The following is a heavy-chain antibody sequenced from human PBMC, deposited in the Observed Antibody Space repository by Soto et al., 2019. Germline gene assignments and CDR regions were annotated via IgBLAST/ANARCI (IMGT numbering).Heavy chain of an antibody. Sequence: GGSLRLSCPASGFTFSSYAMSWVRQAPGKGLEWVSAISGSGGSTYYADSVKGRFTISRDNSKNTLYLQMNSLRAEDTAVYYCAKSPYYYYYMDVWGTGTTVTVSS. CDR1: GFTFSSYA. J-gene: IGHJ6*03. V-gene: IGHV3-23*01. CDR3: AKSPYYYYYMDV. CDR2: ISGSGGST.